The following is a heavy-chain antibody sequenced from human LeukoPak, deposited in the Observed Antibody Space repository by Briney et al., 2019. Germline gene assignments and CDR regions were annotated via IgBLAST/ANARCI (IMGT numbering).Heavy chain of an antibody. Sequence: SQTLSLTCTVSGGSISSGGYYWSWIRQPPGKELEWIGYIYSSGSTSYNPSLKSRVTISVDTSKNQFSLKLTSVTAADTAVYYCARGGSRVFDFWGQGTLVTVSS. CDR3: ARGGSRVFDF. CDR1: GGSISSGGYY. V-gene: IGHV4-61*09. D-gene: IGHD2-2*01. J-gene: IGHJ4*02. CDR2: IYSSGST.